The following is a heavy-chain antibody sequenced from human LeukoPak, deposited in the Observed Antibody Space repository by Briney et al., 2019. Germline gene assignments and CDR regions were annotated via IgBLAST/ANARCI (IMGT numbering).Heavy chain of an antibody. Sequence: HPGGSLRLSCAASGFTFSSYWMHWVRRAPGKGLVWVSCINSDGSSTSYADSVKGRFTISRDNAKNTLYLQMNSLRAEDTAVYYCTRGRRGNYFDYWGQGTPVTVSS. V-gene: IGHV3-74*01. J-gene: IGHJ4*02. D-gene: IGHD3-16*01. CDR2: INSDGSST. CDR1: GFTFSSYW. CDR3: TRGRRGNYFDY.